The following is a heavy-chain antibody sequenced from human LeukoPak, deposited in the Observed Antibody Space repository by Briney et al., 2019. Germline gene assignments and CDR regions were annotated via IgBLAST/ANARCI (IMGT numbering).Heavy chain of an antibody. D-gene: IGHD6-13*01. CDR3: ARGSSWYGFDY. V-gene: IGHV3-11*01. J-gene: IGHJ4*02. CDR2: ISSSGSSI. Sequence: GGSLRLSCAASGFTFSDYYMSWIRQVPGKGLEWVSYISSSGSSIYYADSVKGRFTNSRDNAKNSLYLQMNSLRAEDTAVYYCARGSSWYGFDYWGQGTLVTVSS. CDR1: GFTFSDYY.